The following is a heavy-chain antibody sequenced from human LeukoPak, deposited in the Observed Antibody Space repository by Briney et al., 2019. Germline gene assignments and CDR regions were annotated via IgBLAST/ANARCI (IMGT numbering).Heavy chain of an antibody. V-gene: IGHV1-18*01. CDR3: SRDSTFGDVVDFNY. J-gene: IGHJ4*02. D-gene: IGHD3-16*01. CDR1: GYSFTTFS. CDR2: INANNGKA. Sequence: AAVKVSCKASGYSFTTFSIAWVGQAPCQGIEWMGWINANNGKAHYAQKFHDRVNMTTDSSTNTAYMDSRGLKCDDTAMYYCSRDSTFGDVVDFNYWGKGTVVTVSS.